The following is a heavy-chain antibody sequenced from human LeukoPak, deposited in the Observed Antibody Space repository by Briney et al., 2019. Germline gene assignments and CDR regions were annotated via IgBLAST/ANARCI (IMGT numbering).Heavy chain of an antibody. V-gene: IGHV3-74*01. CDR2: IQIDGSST. J-gene: IGHJ2*01. D-gene: IGHD1-26*01. Sequence: TGGSLRLSCAASGFTFSRYWMHWVRQAPGKGLEWVSRIQIDGSSTNYADPVKGRFTISRDNDKNTLYLQMHSLRAEDTAMYYCSRVLPGGSRSLDLWGLGTLVIVSS. CDR1: GFTFSRYW. CDR3: SRVLPGGSRSLDL.